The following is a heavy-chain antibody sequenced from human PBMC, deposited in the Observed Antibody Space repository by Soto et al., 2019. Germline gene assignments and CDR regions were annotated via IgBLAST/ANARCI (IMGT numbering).Heavy chain of an antibody. CDR1: GYIFTKYY. V-gene: IGHV1-18*01. CDR3: ARWEGFFGAGGVD. CDR2: INGYNGKA. Sequence: QVQLVQSGDEVREPGASVKVFCKASGYIFTKYYIAWVRQAPGQGLEWMGMINGYNGKANYGQDFRGRVIMTTDTPTTKAYMDLRSLTSDETGVYYCARWEGFFGAGGVDWGQGTLVTVSS. J-gene: IGHJ4*02. D-gene: IGHD3-16*01.